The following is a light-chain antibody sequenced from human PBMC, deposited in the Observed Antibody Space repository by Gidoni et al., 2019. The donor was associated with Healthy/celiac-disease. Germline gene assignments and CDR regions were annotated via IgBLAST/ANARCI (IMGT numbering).Light chain of an antibody. Sequence: EIVLTQSPATLSLSPGERATLSCRARQSVSSYIAWYQQKPGQAPMLLIYDASNRATGIPARFSGSGSGTDFTLTISSLEPEDFAVYYCQQRSNWQYTFGQGTKLEIK. J-gene: IGKJ2*01. CDR1: QSVSSY. CDR2: DAS. V-gene: IGKV3-11*01. CDR3: QQRSNWQYT.